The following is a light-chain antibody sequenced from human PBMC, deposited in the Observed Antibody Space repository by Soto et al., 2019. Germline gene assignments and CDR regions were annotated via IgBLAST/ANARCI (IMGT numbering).Light chain of an antibody. CDR1: RGISTY. V-gene: IGKV1-27*01. CDR2: APS. J-gene: IGKJ1*01. CDR3: QQYNSGPET. Sequence: DIQMTQSPSSLSASVGDRVTITCRASRGISTYLAWYQQKQGKVPKLLIYAPSTLRSGVPSRFSGSGSGTDFTLTISSLQPEDVATYYCQQYNSGPETFGQGTKVEIK.